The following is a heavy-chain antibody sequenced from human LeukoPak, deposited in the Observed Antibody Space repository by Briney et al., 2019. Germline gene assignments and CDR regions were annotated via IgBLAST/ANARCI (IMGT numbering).Heavy chain of an antibody. Sequence: PGGSLRLSCAASAFTFSSYAMAWVRQAPGKGLEWVSTLSGTGGNTYYAVSVKGRFTISRDNSKNTLYLQMNSLRAEDTAVYYCAKDLFYVKRDAADTDFWGQGTLVTVSS. CDR2: LSGTGGNT. V-gene: IGHV3-23*01. CDR1: AFTFSSYA. J-gene: IGHJ4*02. D-gene: IGHD6-13*01. CDR3: AKDLFYVKRDAADTDF.